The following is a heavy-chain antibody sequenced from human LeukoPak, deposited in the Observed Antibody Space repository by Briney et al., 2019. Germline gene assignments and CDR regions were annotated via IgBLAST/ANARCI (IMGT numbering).Heavy chain of an antibody. D-gene: IGHD3-10*01. CDR2: ISSNGGST. Sequence: TGGPLRLSCAASGFTFSSYAMHWVRQAPGKGLEYVSAISSNGGSTYYANSVKGRFTISRDNSKNTLYLQMGSLRAEDMAVYYCARGRYYYGSGSQPLGDYWGQGTLVTVSS. CDR3: ARGRYYYGSGSQPLGDY. CDR1: GFTFSSYA. J-gene: IGHJ4*02. V-gene: IGHV3-64*01.